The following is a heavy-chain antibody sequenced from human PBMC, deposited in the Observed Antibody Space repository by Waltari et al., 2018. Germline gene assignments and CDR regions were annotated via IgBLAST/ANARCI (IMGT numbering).Heavy chain of an antibody. CDR1: GGSISSYY. CDR3: ARAHRQIYDLYYYYYMDV. CDR2: IYYSGST. V-gene: IGHV4-59*01. Sequence: QVQLQESGPGLVKPSETLSLTCTVSGGSISSYYWSWIRQPPGTGLEWIGYIYYSGSTNYNPSLKSRVTISVDTSKNQFSLKLSSVTAADTAVYYCARAHRQIYDLYYYYYMDVWGKGTTVTVSS. D-gene: IGHD3-16*01. J-gene: IGHJ6*03.